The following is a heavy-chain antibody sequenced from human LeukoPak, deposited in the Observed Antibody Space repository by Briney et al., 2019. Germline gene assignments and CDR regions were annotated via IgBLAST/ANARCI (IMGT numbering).Heavy chain of an antibody. CDR1: GGSISSSNW. Sequence: PSGTLSLTCAVSGGSISSSNWWSWVRQPPGKGLEWIGEVWHSGSTNYYPSLKSRVTISIEKSKNQFSLKLSSVTAADTAVYYCAGAYCGGDCYSGRAFDIWGQGTMVTVSS. CDR3: AGAYCGGDCYSGRAFDI. CDR2: VWHSGST. D-gene: IGHD2-21*02. J-gene: IGHJ3*02. V-gene: IGHV4-4*02.